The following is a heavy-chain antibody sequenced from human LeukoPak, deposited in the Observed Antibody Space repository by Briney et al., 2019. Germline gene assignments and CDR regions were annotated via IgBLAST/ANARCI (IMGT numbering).Heavy chain of an antibody. V-gene: IGHV3-66*04. D-gene: IGHD5-18*01. CDR2: IYSGGNT. CDR3: ARLSPYSYGLAPIDY. Sequence: RGSLRLSCAASGFTVRSNYMSWVRQAPGKGLEWVSVIYSGGNTYYADSVKGRFTISRDNSKNTLYLQMNSLRAEDTAVYYCARLSPYSYGLAPIDYWGQGTLVTVSS. J-gene: IGHJ4*02. CDR1: GFTVRSNY.